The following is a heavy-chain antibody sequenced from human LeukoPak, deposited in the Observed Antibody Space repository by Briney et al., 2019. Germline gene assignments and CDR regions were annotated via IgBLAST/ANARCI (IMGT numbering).Heavy chain of an antibody. Sequence: ASVKVSCKASGYTFTGYYMHWVRQAPGQGLEWMGWMNPNSGNTGYAQKFQGRVTITRNTSISTAYMELSSLRSEDTAVYYCARGWGLVYYYYYMDVWGKGTTVTVSS. CDR3: ARGWGLVYYYYYMDV. V-gene: IGHV1-8*03. J-gene: IGHJ6*03. D-gene: IGHD3/OR15-3a*01. CDR1: GYTFTGYY. CDR2: MNPNSGNT.